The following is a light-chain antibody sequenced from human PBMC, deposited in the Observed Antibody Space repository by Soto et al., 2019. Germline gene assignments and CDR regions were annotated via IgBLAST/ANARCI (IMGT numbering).Light chain of an antibody. V-gene: IGKV3-11*01. CDR2: DAS. Sequence: ETVVTQFPATLSVSPWDRATLSCMASQSVSSNLAWYQQRPGQAPRLLIYDASRRATGIPARFSGSGSGADFTLTISTLEPEDFAVYYCQQRSSWPITVCQGTRLEIK. J-gene: IGKJ5*01. CDR1: QSVSSN. CDR3: QQRSSWPIT.